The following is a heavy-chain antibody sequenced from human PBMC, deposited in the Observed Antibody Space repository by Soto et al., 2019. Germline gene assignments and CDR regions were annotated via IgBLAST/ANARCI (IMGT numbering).Heavy chain of an antibody. CDR3: ARHKDTLWLFDY. CDR2: IFYSGST. Sequence: SETLSLTCTVSGGSISSSSYYWGWIRQPPGKGLKWFGSIFYSGSTYYNPSLKSRVTISEDTSKNQFSLRLNSVAAADTAVYYCARHKDTLWLFDYWGQGTLVTVSS. CDR1: GGSISSSSYY. V-gene: IGHV4-39*01. D-gene: IGHD5-18*01. J-gene: IGHJ4*02.